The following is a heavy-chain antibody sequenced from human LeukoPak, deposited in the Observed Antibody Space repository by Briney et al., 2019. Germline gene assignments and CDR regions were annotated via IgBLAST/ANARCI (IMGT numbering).Heavy chain of an antibody. CDR2: ISYDGSNK. V-gene: IGHV3-30*04. CDR1: GFTFSSYA. D-gene: IGHD3-10*01. Sequence: GGSLRLSCAASGFTFSSYAMHWVRQAPGKGLGWVAVISYDGSNKYYADSVKGRFTISRDNSKNTLYLQMNSLRAEDTAVYYCARNYYGSGAYGMDVWGQGTTVTVSS. CDR3: ARNYYGSGAYGMDV. J-gene: IGHJ6*02.